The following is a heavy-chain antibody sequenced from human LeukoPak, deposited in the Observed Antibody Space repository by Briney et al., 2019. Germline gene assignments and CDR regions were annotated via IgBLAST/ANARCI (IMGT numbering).Heavy chain of an antibody. CDR1: GFTFSDYY. Sequence: GGSLRLSCAASGFTFSDYYMTWIRQAPGKGLEWDSYISSSSSYTNYADSLKGRFTISRDNAKNSLYLQMNSLRAEDTAVYYCARAPGGSSGTYYNVDYWGQGTLVTVSS. CDR3: ARAPGGSSGTYYNVDY. V-gene: IGHV3-11*05. J-gene: IGHJ4*02. CDR2: ISSSSSYT. D-gene: IGHD3-10*01.